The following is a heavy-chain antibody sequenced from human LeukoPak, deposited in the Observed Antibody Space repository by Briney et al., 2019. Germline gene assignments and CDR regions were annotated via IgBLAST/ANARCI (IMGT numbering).Heavy chain of an antibody. CDR3: ARDGEWLGQLGGYFDY. CDR1: GGSISSSSYY. J-gene: IGHJ4*02. D-gene: IGHD6-19*01. CDR2: ISSSGSTI. Sequence: PSETLSLTCTASGGSISSSSYYWGWIRQPPGKGLEWVSYISSSGSTIYYADSVKGRFTISRDNAKNSLYLQMNSLRAEDTAVYYCARDGEWLGQLGGYFDYWGQGTLVTVSS. V-gene: IGHV3-11*01.